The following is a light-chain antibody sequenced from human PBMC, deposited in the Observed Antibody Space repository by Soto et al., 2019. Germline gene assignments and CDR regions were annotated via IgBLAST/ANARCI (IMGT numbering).Light chain of an antibody. CDR3: QQFAKYST. Sequence: QMTQSPSTLSASVGDRFTITCRASHNIERWMAWYQQKPGRAPSLLIFDATTLHSGVPSRFSGGGSGTEFTLTINGLQPDDFATYYCQQFAKYSTFDQGTKVDIK. V-gene: IGKV1-5*01. CDR1: HNIERW. J-gene: IGKJ1*01. CDR2: DAT.